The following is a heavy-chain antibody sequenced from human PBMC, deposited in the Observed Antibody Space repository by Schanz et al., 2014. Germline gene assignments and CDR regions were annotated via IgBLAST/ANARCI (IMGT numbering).Heavy chain of an antibody. J-gene: IGHJ4*02. V-gene: IGHV3-23*01. Sequence: EVQLLESGGGLVQPGGSLRLSCAASGFTFSSYAMSWVRQAPGKGLEWVSAISGSGSDTYYADSVRGRFTISRDNSKNMLYLQMNSLRADDTAVYYCAKKGGDYGSGSYQIIDDWGQGTLVTVSS. CDR1: GFTFSSYA. CDR2: ISGSGSDT. CDR3: AKKGGDYGSGSYQIIDD. D-gene: IGHD3-10*01.